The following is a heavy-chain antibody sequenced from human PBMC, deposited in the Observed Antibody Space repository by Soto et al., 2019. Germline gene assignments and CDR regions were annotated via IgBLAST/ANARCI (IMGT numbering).Heavy chain of an antibody. D-gene: IGHD1-26*01. V-gene: IGHV3-23*01. Sequence: EVQLLESGGGLVQPGGSLRLSCAASGFTFSSYAMRWVRQAPGKGLEWVSAISGSGDSTYYADSVKGRFTISRDNSKHPLYLQMNSLRAEDTAVYYCARRGSGSYYDYWGQGTLVTVSS. CDR1: GFTFSSYA. CDR2: ISGSGDST. J-gene: IGHJ4*02. CDR3: ARRGSGSYYDY.